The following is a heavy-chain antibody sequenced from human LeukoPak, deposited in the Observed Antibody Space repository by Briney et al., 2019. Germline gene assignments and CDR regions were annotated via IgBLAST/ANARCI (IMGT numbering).Heavy chain of an antibody. Sequence: PSETLSLTCAVSGGSISSGGYSWSWIRQPPGKGLEWIGYIYHSGSTYYNPSLKSRVTISVDRSKNQFSLKLSSVTAADTAVYYCARGPYGDYDGGAFDIWGQGTMVTVSS. CDR3: ARGPYGDYDGGAFDI. CDR2: IYHSGST. D-gene: IGHD4-17*01. V-gene: IGHV4-30-2*01. J-gene: IGHJ3*02. CDR1: GGSISSGGYS.